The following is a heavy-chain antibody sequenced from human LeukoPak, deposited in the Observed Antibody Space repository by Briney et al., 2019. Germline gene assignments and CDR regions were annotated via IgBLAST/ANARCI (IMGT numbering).Heavy chain of an antibody. Sequence: ASVKVSCKASGYTFTSYGISWVLQATGQGLEWMGWMNPNSGNTGYAQKFQGRVTMTRNTSISTAYMEVSSLRSEDTAVYYCARGGHIVVVPAAIEAYYYYYGMDVWGQGTTVTVSS. CDR2: MNPNSGNT. J-gene: IGHJ6*02. CDR1: GYTFTSYG. D-gene: IGHD2-2*01. CDR3: ARGGHIVVVPAAIEAYYYYYGMDV. V-gene: IGHV1-8*02.